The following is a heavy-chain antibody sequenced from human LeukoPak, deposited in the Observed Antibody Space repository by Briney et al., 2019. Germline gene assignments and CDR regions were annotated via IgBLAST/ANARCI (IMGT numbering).Heavy chain of an antibody. CDR1: GFSVSNNY. CDR3: AKKAVALDY. J-gene: IGHJ4*02. D-gene: IGHD6-19*01. Sequence: GGSLRLSCAASGFSVSNNYMPWVRQAPGKGLEWVSVLYTSGNTDYVDSVKGRFTISRDNSKNTLYLQMNSLRAEDTALYYCAKKAVALDYWGQGTLVTVSS. CDR2: LYTSGNT. V-gene: IGHV3-53*01.